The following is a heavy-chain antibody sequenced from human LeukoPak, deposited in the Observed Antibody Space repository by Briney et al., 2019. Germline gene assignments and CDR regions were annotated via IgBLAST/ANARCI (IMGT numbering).Heavy chain of an antibody. D-gene: IGHD3-10*01. CDR2: INQPGSGK. CDR3: ARAASGLFDL. CDR1: GLNTGTYW. Sequence: GGSLRLSCAASGLNTGTYWRSWVRQTPGKGLEWVANINQPGSGKYHVDSVKGRFTISRDNAQNSLYLQMDSLRPDDTAVYYCARAASGLFDLWGEGTLLVVSS. V-gene: IGHV3-7*01. J-gene: IGHJ3*01.